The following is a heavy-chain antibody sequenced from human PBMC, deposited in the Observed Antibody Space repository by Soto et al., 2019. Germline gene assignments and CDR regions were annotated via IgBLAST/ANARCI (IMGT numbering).Heavy chain of an antibody. J-gene: IGHJ3*02. D-gene: IGHD1-1*01. V-gene: IGHV4-34*01. Sequence: QVQLQQWGAGLLKPSETLSLTCAVYGGFVSSGSYYWSWIRQPPGKGLEWIGEMSHSGGTHFNPSRKSRVTRSVDTSKNQFSLNIYSVTAADTALYYCARVERGTVTTVVDAFDIWGPGTMVTVSS. CDR2: MSHSGGT. CDR1: GGFVSSGSYY. CDR3: ARVERGTVTTVVDAFDI.